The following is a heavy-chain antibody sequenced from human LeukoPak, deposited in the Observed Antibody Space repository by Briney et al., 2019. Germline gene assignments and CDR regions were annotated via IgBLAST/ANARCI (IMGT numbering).Heavy chain of an antibody. D-gene: IGHD4-17*01. CDR3: AIYRSYGDRDY. Sequence: PGGSLRLSCAASGFTFSSYAMSWVRQAPGKGLEWVSAITSTGGTTYYADSVKGQFTISRDNAKNSLYLQMNSLRAEDTAVYYCAIYRSYGDRDYWGQGTLVTVSS. V-gene: IGHV3-23*01. CDR1: GFTFSSYA. CDR2: ITSTGGTT. J-gene: IGHJ4*02.